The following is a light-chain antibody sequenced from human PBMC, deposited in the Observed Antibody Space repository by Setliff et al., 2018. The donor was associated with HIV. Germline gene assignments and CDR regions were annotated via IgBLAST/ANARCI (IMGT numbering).Light chain of an antibody. Sequence: QSALTQPASVSGSPGQSITFSCTGTSSDVGNYNLVSWYQHHPGKAPKLMLYEVTKRPSGISDRFSGSKSGDTASLTISGLQAEDEADYYCAAWDDSLNGLYVFGTGTKVTVL. CDR3: AAWDDSLNGLYV. V-gene: IGLV2-23*02. CDR1: SSDVGNYNL. J-gene: IGLJ1*01. CDR2: EVT.